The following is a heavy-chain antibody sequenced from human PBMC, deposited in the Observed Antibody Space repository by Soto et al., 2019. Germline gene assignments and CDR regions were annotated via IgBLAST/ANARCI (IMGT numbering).Heavy chain of an antibody. J-gene: IGHJ4*02. Sequence: VKLLESGGGLVQPGGSLRLSCAASGFTFSSYAMSWVRQAPGKGLEWVSAISGSGGSTYYADSVKGRFTISRDNSKNTLYLQMNSLRAEDTAVYYCAKGEEYYDFWSGYYSYPYYFDYWGQGTLVTVSS. V-gene: IGHV3-23*01. CDR2: ISGSGGST. D-gene: IGHD3-3*01. CDR1: GFTFSSYA. CDR3: AKGEEYYDFWSGYYSYPYYFDY.